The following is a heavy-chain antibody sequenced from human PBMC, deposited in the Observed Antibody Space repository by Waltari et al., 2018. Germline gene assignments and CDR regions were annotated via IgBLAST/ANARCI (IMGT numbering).Heavy chain of an antibody. Sequence: QVQLVQSGAEVKKPGASVKVSCEASRYTFTSYYLHWVRQAPGQGLEWMGIINPSGGSTSYAQKFQGRVTMTRDTSTSTVYMELSSLRSEDTAVYYCATKAGTDAFDIWGQGTMVTVSS. J-gene: IGHJ3*02. V-gene: IGHV1-46*01. CDR1: RYTFTSYY. D-gene: IGHD6-19*01. CDR2: INPSGGST. CDR3: ATKAGTDAFDI.